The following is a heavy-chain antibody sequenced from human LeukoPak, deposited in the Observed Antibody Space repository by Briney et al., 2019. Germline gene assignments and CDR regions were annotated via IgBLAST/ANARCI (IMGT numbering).Heavy chain of an antibody. CDR1: GGSMSNYY. J-gene: IGHJ6*03. Sequence: SETLSLTCTVSGGSMSNYYWSWIRQPVGKGLEWIGYIYTSGSTNYNPSLKSRVTISVDTSRNHFSLKLSSVTAADTAVYYCARGWGDFWSGLVHYYYYMDVWGKGTTVPVSS. CDR2: IYTSGST. CDR3: ARGWGDFWSGLVHYYYYMDV. D-gene: IGHD3-3*01. V-gene: IGHV4-4*09.